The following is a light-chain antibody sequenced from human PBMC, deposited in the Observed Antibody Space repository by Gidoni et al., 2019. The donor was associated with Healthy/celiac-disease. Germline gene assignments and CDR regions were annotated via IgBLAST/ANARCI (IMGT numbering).Light chain of an antibody. V-gene: IGKV1-6*01. CDR3: LQDYSYPWT. CDR2: AAS. Sequence: IQMTLSPSSLSASVGDRVTITCRASQGIRNYLGWYQQKPGKAPKLLIYAASSLRSGVPSRFSGSGSGTDFTLTISSLQPEDFATYYCLQDYSYPWTFGQGTKVEIK. J-gene: IGKJ1*01. CDR1: QGIRNY.